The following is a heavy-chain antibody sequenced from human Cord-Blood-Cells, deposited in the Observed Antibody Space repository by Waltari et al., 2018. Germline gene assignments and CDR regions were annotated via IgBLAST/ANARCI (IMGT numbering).Heavy chain of an antibody. J-gene: IGHJ4*02. Sequence: EVQLVESGGVVVQPGGSLRLSCAASGFTFDDYAMHWVRQGPGNGLEGVSLISWDGGSTYYADSVKGRFPISRDNSKNSLYLQMNSLRAEDTALYYCLRSIDYWGQGTLVTVSS. CDR1: GFTFDDYA. CDR3: LRSIDY. CDR2: ISWDGGST. V-gene: IGHV3-43D*03.